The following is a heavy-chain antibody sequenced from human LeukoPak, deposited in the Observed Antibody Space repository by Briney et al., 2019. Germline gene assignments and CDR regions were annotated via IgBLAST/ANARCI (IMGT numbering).Heavy chain of an antibody. V-gene: IGHV4-34*01. CDR2: INHSGST. CDR1: GVSYRGYY. CDR3: ASSRNYLLLL. J-gene: IGHJ4*02. D-gene: IGHD3-22*01. Sequence: KPSETLSLTCAVYGVSYRGYYWSRIRPPPGKGLEWIGEINHSGSTSYNPSLKSRVTISVDTSKNQFSLKLSSVTAADTAVYYCASSRNYLLLLWGRGTLVTASS.